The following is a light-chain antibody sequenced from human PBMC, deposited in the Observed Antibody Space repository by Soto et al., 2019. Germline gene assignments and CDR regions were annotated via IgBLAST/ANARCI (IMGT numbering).Light chain of an antibody. Sequence: DIVMTQSPLSLPVTPGEPASISCRSSQSLLQSNGYIYLDWYLQKPGQSPQLLIYLGSSRASGVPDRFSVSGSDTDFTLNISRVEAEDVGVYYCMQALQTPWTFGQGTKVEIK. CDR2: LGS. V-gene: IGKV2-28*01. J-gene: IGKJ1*01. CDR1: QSLLQSNGYIY. CDR3: MQALQTPWT.